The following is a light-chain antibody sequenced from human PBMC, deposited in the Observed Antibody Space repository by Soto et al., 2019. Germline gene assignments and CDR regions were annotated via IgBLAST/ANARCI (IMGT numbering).Light chain of an antibody. CDR1: SSDVGSYNL. CDR2: EVS. Sequence: QSVLTQPASVSGSPGQSITISCTGTSSDVGSYNLVSWYQQHPGKAPKLMIYEVSKRPSGVSNRFSGSKSGNTASLTISGLQAEDEDDYYCCSYAGSSTFVFGTGTRSPS. CDR3: CSYAGSSTFV. V-gene: IGLV2-23*02. J-gene: IGLJ1*01.